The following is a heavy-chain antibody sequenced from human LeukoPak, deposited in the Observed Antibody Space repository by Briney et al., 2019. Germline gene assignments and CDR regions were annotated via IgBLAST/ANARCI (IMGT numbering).Heavy chain of an antibody. Sequence: GGSLRLSCAASGLTVSSNYMSWIRQAPGKGLEWVSVIYSGGSTYYADSVKGRFTISRDNSKNTLYLQMNSLRAEDTAVYYCARSSRGYYYGSGSYYNGGLDYWGQGTLVTVSS. J-gene: IGHJ4*02. CDR2: IYSGGST. V-gene: IGHV3-53*01. D-gene: IGHD3-10*01. CDR1: GLTVSSNY. CDR3: ARSSRGYYYGSGSYYNGGLDY.